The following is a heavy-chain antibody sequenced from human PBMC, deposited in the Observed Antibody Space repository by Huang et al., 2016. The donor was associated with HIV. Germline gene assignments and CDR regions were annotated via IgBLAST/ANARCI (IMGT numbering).Heavy chain of an antibody. Sequence: QVHLVQSGAEVKKPGASVKVSCKASGYTFTNYDINWVRQAPGRGSEWRGWMNPNTGNTGCGKSFQGRVTMTRKTSITTAYMELTSLTSEDTAVYYCARSAYGDLDYWGLGTLVIVSS. D-gene: IGHD4-17*01. CDR2: MNPNTGNT. CDR1: GYTFTNYD. CDR3: ARSAYGDLDY. J-gene: IGHJ4*02. V-gene: IGHV1-8*02.